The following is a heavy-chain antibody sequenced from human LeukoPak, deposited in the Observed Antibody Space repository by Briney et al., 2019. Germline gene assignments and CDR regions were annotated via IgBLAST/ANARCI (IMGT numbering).Heavy chain of an antibody. CDR3: ARTKRSFMVRGVDAFDI. D-gene: IGHD3-10*01. CDR2: ISSSGSTI. J-gene: IGHJ3*02. V-gene: IGHV3-11*04. CDR1: GFTFSDYY. Sequence: GGSLRLSCAASGFTFSDYYMSWIRQAPGKGLEWVSYISSSGSTIYYADSVKGRFTISRDNAKNSLYLQMNSLRAEDTAVYYCARTKRSFMVRGVDAFDIWGQGTMVTVSS.